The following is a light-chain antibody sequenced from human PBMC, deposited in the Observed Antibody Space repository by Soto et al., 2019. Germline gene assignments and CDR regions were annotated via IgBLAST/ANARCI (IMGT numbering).Light chain of an antibody. Sequence: IQLTQSPSSLSASVGDRVTITCRASQGISSYLAWYQQKPGKAPKLLIYAASTLQSGVPSRFSGSGSGTEFTLTISSLQPDDFATYYCQQYNRYSPWAFGQGTKVDIK. V-gene: IGKV1-9*01. CDR2: AAS. CDR1: QGISSY. J-gene: IGKJ1*01. CDR3: QQYNRYSPWA.